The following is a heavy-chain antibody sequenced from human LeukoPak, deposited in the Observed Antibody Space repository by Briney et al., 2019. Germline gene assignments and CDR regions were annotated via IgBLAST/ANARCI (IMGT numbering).Heavy chain of an antibody. Sequence: SETLSLTCTVSGGSISSSSYYWGWIRQPPGKGLEWIGSIYYSGSTYYNPSLKSRVTISVDTSKNQFSLKLSSVTAADTAVYYCARLWIRWPPLSPRFDPWGQGTLVTVSS. D-gene: IGHD4-23*01. CDR2: IYYSGST. CDR3: ARLWIRWPPLSPRFDP. V-gene: IGHV4-39*01. J-gene: IGHJ5*02. CDR1: GGSISSSSYY.